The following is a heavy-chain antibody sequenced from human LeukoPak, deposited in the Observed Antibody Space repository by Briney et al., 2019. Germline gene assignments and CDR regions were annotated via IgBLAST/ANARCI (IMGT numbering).Heavy chain of an antibody. Sequence: PGGSLRLSCAASGFTVSSNYLTWVRQAPGKGLEWVSAISTGGTTFYADSVKGRFTIARDNPKNTLYLQMASLRVEDTAVYFCARGRLTSGGFAYWGQGTLVTVSS. D-gene: IGHD3-10*01. J-gene: IGHJ4*02. V-gene: IGHV3-66*01. CDR1: GFTVSSNY. CDR3: ARGRLTSGGFAY. CDR2: ISTGGTT.